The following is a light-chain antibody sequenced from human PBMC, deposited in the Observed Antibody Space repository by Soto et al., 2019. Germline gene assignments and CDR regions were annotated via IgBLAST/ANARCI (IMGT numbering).Light chain of an antibody. CDR3: CSHSTSIAWV. CDR1: DNDVGGYDF. CDR2: QVT. V-gene: IGLV2-14*01. J-gene: IGLJ3*02. Sequence: QSALTQSASVSGSPGQSITISCTGTDNDVGGYDFVSWYQQHPGRAPKLLIHQVTIRLLGISSRFSGSKSGNTASLTITGLQPEDEAMYFCCSHSTSIAWVFGGGTRVTVL.